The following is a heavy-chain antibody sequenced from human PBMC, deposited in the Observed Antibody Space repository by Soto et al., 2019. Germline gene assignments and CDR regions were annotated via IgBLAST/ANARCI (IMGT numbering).Heavy chain of an antibody. D-gene: IGHD1-1*01. Sequence: PSGTLRISCTVSADSRTSRDSYWGWLRQPPGKGLQRIGSSSYNGGTFYNPSLKGRVAISVDPSKKHSSLQVTSVSAADTAVYYRARHRIEVVWRGFDYWGQGSPVTVSS. CDR3: ARHRIEVVWRGFDY. CDR1: ADSRTSRDSY. V-gene: IGHV4-39*01. J-gene: IGHJ4*02. CDR2: SSYNGGT.